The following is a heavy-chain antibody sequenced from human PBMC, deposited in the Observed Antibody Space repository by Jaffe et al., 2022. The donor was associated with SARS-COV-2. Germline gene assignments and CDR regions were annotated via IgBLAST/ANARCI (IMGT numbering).Heavy chain of an antibody. D-gene: IGHD3-22*01. CDR2: IYYSGST. CDR1: GGSISSYY. V-gene: IGHV4-59*01. J-gene: IGHJ4*02. Sequence: QVQLQESGPGLVKPSETLSLTCTVSGGSISSYYWSWIRQPPGKGLEWIGYIYYSGSTNYNPSLKSRVTISVDTSKNQFSLKLSSVTAADTAVYYCARVRYYDSSIDYWGQGTLVTVSS. CDR3: ARVRYYDSSIDY.